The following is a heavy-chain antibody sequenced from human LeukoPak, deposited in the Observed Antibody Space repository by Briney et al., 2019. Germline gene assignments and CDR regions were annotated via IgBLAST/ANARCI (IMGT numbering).Heavy chain of an antibody. J-gene: IGHJ1*01. D-gene: IGHD6-6*01. Sequence: GGSLRLSCAASGFTFDDYAMHWVRQAPGKGLEWVSGISWNSSSIGYADSVKGRFTISRDNAKNSLYLQMNSLRAEDTAVYYCARAGRGAYSSSSGYFQHWGQGTLVTVSS. V-gene: IGHV3-9*01. CDR1: GFTFDDYA. CDR2: ISWNSSSI. CDR3: ARAGRGAYSSSSGYFQH.